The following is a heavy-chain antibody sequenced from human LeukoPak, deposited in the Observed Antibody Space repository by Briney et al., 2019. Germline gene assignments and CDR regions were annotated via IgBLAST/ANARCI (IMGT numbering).Heavy chain of an antibody. J-gene: IGHJ4*02. CDR3: ARGSAAGPRLFDY. Sequence: GASVKVSCKASNYTFTSHDISWVRQAPGQGLEWMGWISPYTGNTKYAQKLQGRVTMTTDTSTSTAYMELRSLRSDDTAVYYCARGSAAGPRLFDYWGQGTLVTVSS. V-gene: IGHV1-18*01. CDR1: NYTFTSHD. D-gene: IGHD6-13*01. CDR2: ISPYTGNT.